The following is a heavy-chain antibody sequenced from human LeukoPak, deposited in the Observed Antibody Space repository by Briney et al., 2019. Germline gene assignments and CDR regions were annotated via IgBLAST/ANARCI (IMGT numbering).Heavy chain of an antibody. Sequence: SETLSLTYTVSGGSISSGGYYWSWIRQHPGKGLEWIGYIYYSGSTYYNPSLKSRVTISVDTSKNQFSLKLSSVTAADTAVYYCARAPGVISPYFDYWGQGTLVTVSS. CDR2: IYYSGST. D-gene: IGHD3-10*01. CDR3: ARAPGVISPYFDY. CDR1: GGSISSGGYY. J-gene: IGHJ4*02. V-gene: IGHV4-31*03.